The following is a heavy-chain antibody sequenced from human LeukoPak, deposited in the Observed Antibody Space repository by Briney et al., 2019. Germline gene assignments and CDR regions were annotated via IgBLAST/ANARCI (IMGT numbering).Heavy chain of an antibody. CDR2: TYYRSKWYN. V-gene: IGHV6-1*01. D-gene: IGHD3-3*01. Sequence: SQTLSLTCAISGDSLSSNSATWNWVTQSPSRGLEWLGRTYYRSKWYNDYEVSVKGRVTINPDASKKQFSLQLNSVTPEDTAMYYCARGSGYPFDYWGQGTLVTVSS. CDR1: GDSLSSNSAT. J-gene: IGHJ4*02. CDR3: ARGSGYPFDY.